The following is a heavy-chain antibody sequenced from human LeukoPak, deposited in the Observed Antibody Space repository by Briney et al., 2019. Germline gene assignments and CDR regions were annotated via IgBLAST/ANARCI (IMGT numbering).Heavy chain of an antibody. CDR2: ISSTSSHI. CDR1: GFTFSSFS. J-gene: IGHJ4*02. Sequence: GGSLRLSCATSGFTFSSFSMNWVRQAPGKGLEWVSYISSTSSHIYYADSVKGRFTVSRDNAKDSLYLQMNSLRDEDTAVYYCARDLISGDYTFDYWGQGALVTVSS. D-gene: IGHD4-11*01. V-gene: IGHV3-21*05. CDR3: ARDLISGDYTFDY.